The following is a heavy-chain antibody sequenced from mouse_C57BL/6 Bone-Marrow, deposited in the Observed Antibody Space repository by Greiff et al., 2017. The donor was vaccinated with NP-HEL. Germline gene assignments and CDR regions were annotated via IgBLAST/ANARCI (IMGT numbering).Heavy chain of an antibody. D-gene: IGHD1-1*01. CDR3: ARHGYYGSSERYYFDY. J-gene: IGHJ2*01. CDR1: GFTFSSYG. CDR2: ISSGGSYT. Sequence: EVQLVESGGDLVKPGGSLKLSCAASGFTFSSYGMSWVRQTPDKRLEWVATISSGGSYTYYPDSVKGRFTISRDNAKKTLYLQMSSLKSEDTAMYYCARHGYYGSSERYYFDYWGQGTTLTVSS. V-gene: IGHV5-6*01.